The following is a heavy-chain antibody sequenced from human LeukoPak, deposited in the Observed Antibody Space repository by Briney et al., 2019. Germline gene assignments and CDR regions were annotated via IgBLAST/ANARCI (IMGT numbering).Heavy chain of an antibody. Sequence: GRPLRLSCAASGFTFSSYGMHWVRQAPGKGLEWVAVISYDGSNKYYADSVKGRFTISRDNSKNTLYLQMNSLRAEDTAVYYRAKAPSSRIAAAGTYAFDIWGQGTMVTVSS. CDR2: ISYDGSNK. CDR1: GFTFSSYG. D-gene: IGHD6-13*01. CDR3: AKAPSSRIAAAGTYAFDI. V-gene: IGHV3-30*18. J-gene: IGHJ3*02.